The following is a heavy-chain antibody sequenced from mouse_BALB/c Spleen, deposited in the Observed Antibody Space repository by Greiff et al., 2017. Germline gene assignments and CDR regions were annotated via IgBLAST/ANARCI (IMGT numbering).Heavy chain of an antibody. Sequence: QVQLKESGPELVKPGASVKMSCKASGYTFTSYYIHWVKQRPGQGLEWIGWIYPGDGSTKYNEKFKGKTTLTADKSSSTAYMLLSSLTSEDSAIYFCARNYGNYYAMDYWGQGTSVTVSS. CDR1: GYTFTSYY. D-gene: IGHD1-2*01. CDR2: IYPGDGST. CDR3: ARNYGNYYAMDY. V-gene: IGHV1S56*01. J-gene: IGHJ4*01.